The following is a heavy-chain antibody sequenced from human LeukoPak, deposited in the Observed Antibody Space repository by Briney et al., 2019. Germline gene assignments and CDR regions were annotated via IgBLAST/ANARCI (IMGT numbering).Heavy chain of an antibody. J-gene: IGHJ4*02. D-gene: IGHD4-17*01. Sequence: PGGSLRLSCAASGFTFSSYSMNWVRQAPGKGLEWVSSISSSSSYIYYADSVKGRFTISRDNAKNSLYLQMNSLRAADTAVYYCARGHSTVTTGGYFDYWGQGTLVTVSS. V-gene: IGHV3-21*01. CDR2: ISSSSSYI. CDR3: ARGHSTVTTGGYFDY. CDR1: GFTFSSYS.